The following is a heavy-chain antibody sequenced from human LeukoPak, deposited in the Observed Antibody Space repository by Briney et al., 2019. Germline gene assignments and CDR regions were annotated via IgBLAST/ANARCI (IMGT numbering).Heavy chain of an antibody. CDR1: GFTFGDYA. Sequence: GGSLRLSCTASGFTFGDYAMSWVRQAPGKGLEWVGFIRSKAYDGTTEYAASVKGRFTISRDDSKSIAYLQMNSLKTEDTAVYYCTRNYDSSGYYFEDDYWGQGTLVTVSS. D-gene: IGHD3-22*01. CDR3: TRNYDSSGYYFEDDY. J-gene: IGHJ4*02. CDR2: IRSKAYDGTT. V-gene: IGHV3-49*04.